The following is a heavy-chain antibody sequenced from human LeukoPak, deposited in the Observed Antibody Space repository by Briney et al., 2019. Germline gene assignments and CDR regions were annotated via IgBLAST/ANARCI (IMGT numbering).Heavy chain of an antibody. CDR1: GFTFSSYA. CDR3: ARDYSSGDVKPGAFDI. Sequence: PGRSLRLSCAASGFTFSSYAMHWVRQAPGKGLEWVAVISYDGSNKYYADSVKGRFTISRDNSKNTLYLQMNSLRAEDTAVYYCARDYSSGDVKPGAFDIWGQGTMVTVSS. CDR2: ISYDGSNK. V-gene: IGHV3-30*04. J-gene: IGHJ3*02. D-gene: IGHD4-17*01.